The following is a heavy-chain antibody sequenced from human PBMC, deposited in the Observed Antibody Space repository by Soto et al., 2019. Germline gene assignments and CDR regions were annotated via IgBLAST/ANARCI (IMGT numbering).Heavy chain of an antibody. D-gene: IGHD2-2*01. V-gene: IGHV1-2*04. CDR3: ARDRCSSTSCHYYYYMDV. CDR1: GYTFPGYY. J-gene: IGHJ6*03. Sequence: ASVKVSCKASGYTFPGYYMHWGRQAPGQGLEWMGWISANSGGTNYAQKVQGCVTMTTDTSTSTAYMELSRLRSDDTAVYYCARDRCSSTSCHYYYYMDVWDKGTTVNVSS. CDR2: ISANSGGT.